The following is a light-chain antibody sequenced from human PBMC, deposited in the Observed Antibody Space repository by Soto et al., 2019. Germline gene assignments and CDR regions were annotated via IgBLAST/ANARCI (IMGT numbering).Light chain of an antibody. CDR3: SSYTSSSALV. J-gene: IGLJ2*01. CDR2: EVS. Sequence: QSALTQPASVSGSPGQSITISCTGTSSDVGGYNFVSWYQQHPGKAPKLMIYEVSNRPSGVSNRFSGSKSGNTASLTISGLQVEDEAGYYCSSYTSSSALVFGRGTKLTVL. CDR1: SSDVGGYNF. V-gene: IGLV2-14*01.